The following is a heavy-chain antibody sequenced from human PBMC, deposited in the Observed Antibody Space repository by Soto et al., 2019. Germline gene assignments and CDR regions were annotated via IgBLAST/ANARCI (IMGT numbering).Heavy chain of an antibody. D-gene: IGHD2-15*01. CDR2: INSDGSST. J-gene: IGHJ4*02. V-gene: IGHV3-74*01. Sequence: GGSLRLSCAASGFTFSSYWMHWVRQAPGKGLVWVSRINSDGSSTSYADSVKGRFTISRDNAKNTLYLQKISLRAEDTAVYYCVRTSLVVAAATREDYWGQGTLVTVSS. CDR1: GFTFSSYW. CDR3: VRTSLVVAAATREDY.